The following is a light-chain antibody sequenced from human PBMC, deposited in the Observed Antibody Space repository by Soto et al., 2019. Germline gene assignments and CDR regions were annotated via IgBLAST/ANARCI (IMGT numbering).Light chain of an antibody. CDR3: GTWDSSLSALV. CDR1: SSNIGNNY. Sequence: QSVLTQPPSVSAAPGQKVTISCSGSSSNIGNNYVSWYQQLPGTAPKLLIYDNNKRPSGIPDRFSGSKSGTSATLGITGLQTGDEADYYCGTWDSSLSALVFGGGIKVTVL. J-gene: IGLJ2*01. V-gene: IGLV1-51*01. CDR2: DNN.